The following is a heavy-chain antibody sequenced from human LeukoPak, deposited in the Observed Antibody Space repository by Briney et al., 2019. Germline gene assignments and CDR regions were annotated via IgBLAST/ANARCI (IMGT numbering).Heavy chain of an antibody. CDR3: AGRRQLVQGFDY. V-gene: IGHV4-34*01. J-gene: IGHJ4*02. CDR2: INHSGST. Sequence: SETLSLTCAVYGGSFSGYYWSWIRQPPGKGLEWIGEINHSGSTNYNPSLKSRVTISVDTSKNQFSLKLSSVTAADTAVYYCAGRRQLVQGFDYWGQGTLVTVSS. D-gene: IGHD6-6*01. CDR1: GGSFSGYY.